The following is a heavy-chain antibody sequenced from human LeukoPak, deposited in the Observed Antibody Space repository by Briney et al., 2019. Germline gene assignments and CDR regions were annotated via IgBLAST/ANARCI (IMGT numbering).Heavy chain of an antibody. Sequence: GASVKVSCKASGYTFTSYDINWVRQATGQGLEWMGWMNPNSGNTGYAQKFQGRVTMTRNTSISTAYMELSSLRSEDTAVYYCARGYSGSQRYYYYMDVWGKGTTVTISS. D-gene: IGHD3-10*01. V-gene: IGHV1-8*01. CDR2: MNPNSGNT. CDR3: ARGYSGSQRYYYYMDV. CDR1: GYTFTSYD. J-gene: IGHJ6*03.